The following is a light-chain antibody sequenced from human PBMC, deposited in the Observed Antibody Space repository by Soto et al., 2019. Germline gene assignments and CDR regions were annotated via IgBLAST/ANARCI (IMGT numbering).Light chain of an antibody. CDR3: QQYNIYPWT. V-gene: IGKV1-5*01. J-gene: IGKJ1*01. Sequence: DIQMTQSPSTLSASVEDSVTITCRASHYSNSWLASHQQKPGKAPKVLIYQASSLESGVPSRFSGSGSGTEFTLTISSLQPDDFATYYCQQYNIYPWTFGQGTQVEVK. CDR1: HYSNSW. CDR2: QAS.